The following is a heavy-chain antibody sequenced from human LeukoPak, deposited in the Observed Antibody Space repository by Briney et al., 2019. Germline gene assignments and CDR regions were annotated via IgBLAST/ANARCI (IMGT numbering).Heavy chain of an antibody. J-gene: IGHJ6*02. CDR3: ANLYTPDYYDSSGYYGMDV. CDR1: GFTFDDYA. Sequence: PGRSLRLSCAASGFTFDDYAMHWVRQAPGKGLEWVSGISWNSGSIGYADSVKGRFTISRDNTKNSLYLQMNSLRAEDTALYYCANLYTPDYYDSSGYYGMDVWGQGTTVTVSS. V-gene: IGHV3-9*01. D-gene: IGHD3-22*01. CDR2: ISWNSGSI.